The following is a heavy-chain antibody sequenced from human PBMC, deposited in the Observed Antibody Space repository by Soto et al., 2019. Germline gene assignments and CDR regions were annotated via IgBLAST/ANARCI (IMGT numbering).Heavy chain of an antibody. CDR3: ARGTGYSSSSYDY. J-gene: IGHJ4*02. CDR2: IIPIFGTS. D-gene: IGHD6-13*01. V-gene: IGHV1-69*13. Sequence: GASVKVSCKASGGTFSSYGIRWVRQAPGQGLEWMGGIIPIFGTSNYAQKFQGRVTITADESTSTAYMELSSLRSEDTAVYYCARGTGYSSSSYDYWGQGTLVTVSS. CDR1: GGTFSSYG.